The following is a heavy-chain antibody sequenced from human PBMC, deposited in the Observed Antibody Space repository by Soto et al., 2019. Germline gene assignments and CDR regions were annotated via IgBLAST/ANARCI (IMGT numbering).Heavy chain of an antibody. D-gene: IGHD6-13*01. CDR1: GYSFTSYW. CDR2: IDPSDSYT. Sequence: GESLKISCKGSGYSFTSYWISWVRQMPGKGLEWMGRIDPSDSYTNYSPSFQGHVTISADKSISTAYLQWSSLKASDTAMYYCARHKDTSSRYLLPDFWGQGTLVTVSS. CDR3: ARHKDTSSRYLLPDF. J-gene: IGHJ4*02. V-gene: IGHV5-10-1*01.